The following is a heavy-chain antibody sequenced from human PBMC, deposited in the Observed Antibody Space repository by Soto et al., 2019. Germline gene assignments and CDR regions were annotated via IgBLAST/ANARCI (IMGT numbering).Heavy chain of an antibody. CDR2: IKTDGSQK. J-gene: IGHJ4*02. Sequence: EVQLVESGGGLVQPGGSLRLSCAASGFTFSNFWMSWVRQAPGKGLEWVANIKTDGSQKYYVNSVKGRFTISRDNAKTSLYLQMDSLRAEDTSVYYCAREALVVEAPYFFNYWGQGTLVTVSS. V-gene: IGHV3-7*05. D-gene: IGHD1-26*01. CDR1: GFTFSNFW. CDR3: AREALVVEAPYFFNY.